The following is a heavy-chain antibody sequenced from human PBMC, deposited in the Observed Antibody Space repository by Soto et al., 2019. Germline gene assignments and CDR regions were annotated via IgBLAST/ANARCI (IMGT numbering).Heavy chain of an antibody. CDR1: GGTFSSYT. J-gene: IGHJ6*02. Sequence: SVKVSCKASGGTFSSYTISWVRQAPGQGLEWMGRIIPILGIANYAQKFQGRVTITADKSTSTAYMELSSLRSEDTAVYYCARVLFRVAVADYYYYYGMDVWGQGTTVTVSS. V-gene: IGHV1-69*02. CDR2: IIPILGIA. D-gene: IGHD6-19*01. CDR3: ARVLFRVAVADYYYYYGMDV.